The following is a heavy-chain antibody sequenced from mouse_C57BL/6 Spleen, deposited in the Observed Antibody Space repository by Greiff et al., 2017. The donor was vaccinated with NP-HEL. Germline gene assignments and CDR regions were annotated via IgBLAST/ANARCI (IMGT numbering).Heavy chain of an antibody. V-gene: IGHV1-55*01. CDR1: GYTFTSYW. J-gene: IGHJ4*01. CDR2: IYPGSGST. CDR3: GRWGTTVRGAMDY. D-gene: IGHD1-1*01. Sequence: QVQLQQPGAELVKPGASVKMSCKASGYTFTSYWITWGKQRPGQGLEWIGDIYPGSGSTNYNEKFKSKATLTVATSSSTAYMQLSSLTSEDSAVYYCGRWGTTVRGAMDYWGQGTSVTVSS.